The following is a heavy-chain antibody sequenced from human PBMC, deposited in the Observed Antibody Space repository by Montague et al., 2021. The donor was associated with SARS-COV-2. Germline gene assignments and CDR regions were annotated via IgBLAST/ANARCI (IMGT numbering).Heavy chain of an antibody. CDR3: ARSQHCGSDGYLDY. CDR2: INPADSRT. D-gene: IGHD2-21*02. J-gene: IGHJ4*02. V-gene: IGHV5-10-1*01. Sequence: QSGAEVKKSGESLRISCRGSGYDFTTYWISWVRQMPGKGLEWIGRINPADSRTNYSPSFQGQVTISVDKSITTAYLQWSSLKASDTAMYFCARSQHCGSDGYLDYWGQGSLVTVSS. CDR1: GYDFTTYW.